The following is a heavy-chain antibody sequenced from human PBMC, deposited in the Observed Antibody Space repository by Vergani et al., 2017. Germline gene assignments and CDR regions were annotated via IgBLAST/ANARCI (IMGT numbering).Heavy chain of an antibody. CDR1: GYTFTGYY. Sequence: QVQLMQSGAEVKKPGASVKVSCKASGYTFTGYYMHWVRQAPGQGLEWMGWINPNSGGTNYAQKFQGRVTMTGDTSISTAYMELSRLRSDDTAVYYCARAMSGSYLNWFDPWGQGTLVTVSS. J-gene: IGHJ5*02. CDR2: INPNSGGT. CDR3: ARAMSGSYLNWFDP. V-gene: IGHV1-2*02. D-gene: IGHD1-26*01.